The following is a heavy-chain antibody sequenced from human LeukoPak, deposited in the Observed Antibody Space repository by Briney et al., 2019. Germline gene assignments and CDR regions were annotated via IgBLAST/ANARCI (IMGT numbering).Heavy chain of an antibody. CDR2: INPSGGST. Sequence: ASVTVSCKASGYTFTSYYMHWVRQAPGQGLEWMGIINPSGGSTSYAQKFLGRVNMTRDTSTSTVYMELSSLRSEDTAVYYCARDAVVPFRGMDVWGQGTTVTVSS. CDR3: ARDAVVPFRGMDV. J-gene: IGHJ6*02. V-gene: IGHV1-46*01. CDR1: GYTFTSYY. D-gene: IGHD4-23*01.